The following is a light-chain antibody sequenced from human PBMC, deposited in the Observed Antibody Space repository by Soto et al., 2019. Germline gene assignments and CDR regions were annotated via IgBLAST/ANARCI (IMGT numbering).Light chain of an antibody. V-gene: IGLV2-8*01. CDR1: SSDVGGYNY. Sequence: QSVLTQPPSASGSPGQSVTISCTGTSSDVGGYNYVSWYQQHPGRAPKLMIYEVSKRPSGVPDRFSGTKSGNTASRTVSGLQPEDEAAYYCSSYAGSSNLGVFGGGTKVTVL. CDR2: EVS. CDR3: SSYAGSSNLGV. J-gene: IGLJ2*01.